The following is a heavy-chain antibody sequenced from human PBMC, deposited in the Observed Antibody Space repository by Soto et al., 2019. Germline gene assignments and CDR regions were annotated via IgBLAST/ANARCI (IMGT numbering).Heavy chain of an antibody. D-gene: IGHD5-12*01. CDR1: GFTVSSNY. Sequence: GGSLRLSCAASGFTVSSNYMSWVRQAPGKGLEWVSVIYSGGSTYYADSVKGRFTISRDNSKNPLYLQMNSLRAEDTAVYYCARMERWLQSHFDYWGQGTLVTVSS. J-gene: IGHJ4*02. CDR2: IYSGGST. CDR3: ARMERWLQSHFDY. V-gene: IGHV3-66*01.